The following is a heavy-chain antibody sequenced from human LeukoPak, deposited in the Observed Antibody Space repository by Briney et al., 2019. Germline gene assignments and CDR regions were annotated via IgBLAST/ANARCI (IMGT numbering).Heavy chain of an antibody. V-gene: IGHV3-13*01. CDR1: GFTFSSYD. D-gene: IGHD6-19*01. J-gene: IGHJ6*02. Sequence: GGSLRLSCAASGFTFSSYDMHWVRQAPGKGLEWVSAIGTAGDTYYPGSVKGRFTISRENAKNSLYLQMNSLRAGDTAVYYCARAGGWGSLSYYGMDVWGQGTTVTVSS. CDR2: IGTAGDT. CDR3: ARAGGWGSLSYYGMDV.